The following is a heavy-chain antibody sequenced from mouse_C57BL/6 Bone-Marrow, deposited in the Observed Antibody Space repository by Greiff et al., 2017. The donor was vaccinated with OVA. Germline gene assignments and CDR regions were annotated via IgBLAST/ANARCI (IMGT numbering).Heavy chain of an antibody. CDR1: GYAFTNYL. CDR3: ARKGLRLEYYFDY. Sequence: VKLQQSGAELVRPGTSVKVSCKASGYAFTNYLIEWVKQRPGQGLEWIGVINPGSGGTNYNEKFKGKATLTADKSSSTAYMQLSSLTSEDSAVYFCARKGLRLEYYFDYWGQGTTLTVSS. D-gene: IGHD2-2*01. CDR2: INPGSGGT. J-gene: IGHJ2*01. V-gene: IGHV1-54*01.